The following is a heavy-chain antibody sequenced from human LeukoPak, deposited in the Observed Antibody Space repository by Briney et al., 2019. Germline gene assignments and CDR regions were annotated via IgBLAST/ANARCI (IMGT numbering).Heavy chain of an antibody. J-gene: IGHJ5*02. D-gene: IGHD3-10*01. Sequence: PSETLSLTCVVSGDSISSGTYSWSWIRQPPGKGLEWIGYIFHTGSTFYNPSLKSRVTISVDTSKNQFSLRLNSVTAADTAVYYRARELWFANAPGSWLDPWCQGTLVTVFS. CDR3: ARELWFANAPGSWLDP. V-gene: IGHV4-30-2*01. CDR1: GDSISSGTYS. CDR2: IFHTGST.